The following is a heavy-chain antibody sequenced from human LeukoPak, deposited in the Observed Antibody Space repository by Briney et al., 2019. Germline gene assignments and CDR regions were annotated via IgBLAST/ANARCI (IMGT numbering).Heavy chain of an antibody. V-gene: IGHV4-59*01. CDR1: GGSISSYY. D-gene: IGHD3-22*01. J-gene: IGHJ3*02. CDR3: ATYVDMGYDSSGYSYAFDI. Sequence: SETLSLTCTVSGGSISSYYWSWIRQPPGKGLEWIGYIYYSGSTNYNPSLKSRVTISVDTFKNQFSLKLSSVTAADTAVYYCATYVDMGYDSSGYSYAFDIWGQGTMVTVSS. CDR2: IYYSGST.